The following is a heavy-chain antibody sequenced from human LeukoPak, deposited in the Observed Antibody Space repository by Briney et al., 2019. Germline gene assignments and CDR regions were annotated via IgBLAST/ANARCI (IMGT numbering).Heavy chain of an antibody. Sequence: PSQTLSLTCTVSGGSISSGSYYWSWIRQPGGKGLEWIGRIYTSGSTNYNPSLKSRVTISVDTSKNQFSLKLSSVTAADTAVYYCARLGVRGVEDYWGQGTLVTVSS. CDR1: GGSISSGSYY. CDR3: ARLGVRGVEDY. J-gene: IGHJ4*02. D-gene: IGHD3-10*01. V-gene: IGHV4-61*02. CDR2: IYTSGST.